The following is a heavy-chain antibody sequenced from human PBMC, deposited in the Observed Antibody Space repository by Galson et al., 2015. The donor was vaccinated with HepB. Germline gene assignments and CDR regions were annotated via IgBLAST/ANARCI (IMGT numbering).Heavy chain of an antibody. Sequence: SLRLSCAASGFTFDDYAMHWVRQAPGKGLEWVSGISWNSGSIGYADSVKGRFTISRDNAKNSLYLQMNSLRAEDTALYYCAKGPGHVLRFLEWLCYFDYWGQGTLVTVSS. J-gene: IGHJ4*02. CDR1: GFTFDDYA. CDR3: AKGPGHVLRFLEWLCYFDY. CDR2: ISWNSGSI. D-gene: IGHD3-3*01. V-gene: IGHV3-9*01.